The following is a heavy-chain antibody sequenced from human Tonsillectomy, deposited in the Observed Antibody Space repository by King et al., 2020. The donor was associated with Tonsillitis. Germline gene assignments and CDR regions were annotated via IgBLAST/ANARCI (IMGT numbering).Heavy chain of an antibody. Sequence: QLVQSGGGVVQPGRSLRLSCAASGFTFSRYAIHWVRQAPGKGLEWVAVISYDGSNKYYSDSVKGRFTISRDNSKNTLYLQMNSLRAEDTAVYYCAGDLSSSGWYRYYLDYWGQGTLVTVSS. D-gene: IGHD6-19*01. CDR3: AGDLSSSGWYRYYLDY. CDR2: ISYDGSNK. V-gene: IGHV3-30-3*01. CDR1: GFTFSRYA. J-gene: IGHJ4*02.